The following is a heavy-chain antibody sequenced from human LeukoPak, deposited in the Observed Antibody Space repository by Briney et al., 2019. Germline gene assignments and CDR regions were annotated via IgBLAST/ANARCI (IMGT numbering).Heavy chain of an antibody. Sequence: GGSLRLSCAASGFTFSTSGMHWVRQAPGKGLEWVAVIWYDGSNKHYAESVKGRFSISRDISKSTLYLQMNSLRAEDTAVYYCARARGVSTGYRPIDYWGQGTLVTVSS. CDR1: GFTFSTSG. CDR3: ARARGVSTGYRPIDY. J-gene: IGHJ4*02. V-gene: IGHV3-33*01. D-gene: IGHD3-22*01. CDR2: IWYDGSNK.